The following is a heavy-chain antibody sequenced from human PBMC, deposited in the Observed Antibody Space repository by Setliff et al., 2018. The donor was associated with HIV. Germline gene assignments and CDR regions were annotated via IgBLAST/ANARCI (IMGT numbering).Heavy chain of an antibody. D-gene: IGHD3-9*01. V-gene: IGHV4-4*09. Sequence: TSETLSLTCTVSGDSISNYYWSWVRQPPGKGLEWIGYIYTTGSTNYNPSLTSRVTMSTDTPNKRFALKLTPVTAADKAVYYCAKTIGRYFDIFANWGQGTRVTVSS. CDR1: GDSISNYY. CDR3: AKTIGRYFDIFAN. J-gene: IGHJ4*02. CDR2: IYTTGST.